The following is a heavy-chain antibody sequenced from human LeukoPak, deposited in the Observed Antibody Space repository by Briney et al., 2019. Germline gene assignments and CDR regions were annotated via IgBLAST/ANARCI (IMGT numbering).Heavy chain of an antibody. CDR2: ISGSGGST. Sequence: PGGSLRLSCAASGSTFSSYAMSWVRQAPGKGLEWVSAISGSGGSTYYADSVKGRFTISRDNSKNTLYLQMNSLRAEDTAVYCCAKGSLYSVTTYYWGQGTLVTVSS. J-gene: IGHJ4*02. CDR3: AKGSLYSVTTYY. CDR1: GSTFSSYA. D-gene: IGHD4-17*01. V-gene: IGHV3-23*01.